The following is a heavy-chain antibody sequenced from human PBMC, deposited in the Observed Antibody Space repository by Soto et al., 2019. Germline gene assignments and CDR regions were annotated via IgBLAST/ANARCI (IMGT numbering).Heavy chain of an antibody. V-gene: IGHV1-69*12. Sequence: QVQLVQSGAEVKKPGSSVKVSCKASGGTFSTYAISWVRQAPGQGLEWMGGIIPIFGTADYAQKFQGRVTITADESTSTAYMELSSLRSQDTAVDYCARHPGRPYYYYGMDVWGQGTTVTVSS. J-gene: IGHJ6*02. CDR3: ARHPGRPYYYYGMDV. CDR1: GGTFSTYA. D-gene: IGHD2-15*01. CDR2: IIPIFGTA.